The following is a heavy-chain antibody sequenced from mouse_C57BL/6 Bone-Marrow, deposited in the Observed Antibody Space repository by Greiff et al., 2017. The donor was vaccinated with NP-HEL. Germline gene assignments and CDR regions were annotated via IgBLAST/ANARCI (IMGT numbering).Heavy chain of an antibody. CDR3: TLHGDDEGWDLDG. D-gene: IGHD2-2*01. V-gene: IGHV14-4*01. Sequence: VQLKQSGAELVRPGASVKLSCTASGFNIKDDYMHWVKQRPEQGLEWIGWIDPETGDTEYASKFQGKATITAATSSNTAYLQLSSLTSEDTAVYYCTLHGDDEGWDLDGWGTGTTVTVSS. CDR2: IDPETGDT. CDR1: GFNIKDDY. J-gene: IGHJ1*03.